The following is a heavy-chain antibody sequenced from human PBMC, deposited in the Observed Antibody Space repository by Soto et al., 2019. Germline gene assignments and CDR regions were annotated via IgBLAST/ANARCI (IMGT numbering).Heavy chain of an antibody. CDR3: DRFLEWLGYNRVAP. CDR2: IYYSGST. J-gene: IGHJ5*02. V-gene: IGHV4-30-4*01. Sequence: TRSLTCTVSGGSIIRGDYYWSLIRQPPGKGLEWIGYIYYSGSTYYNPSLKSRVTISVDTSKNQFSLKLSSVTAADTAVYYCDRFLEWLGYNRVAPWAQGTLVTVS. D-gene: IGHD3-3*01. CDR1: GGSIIRGDYY.